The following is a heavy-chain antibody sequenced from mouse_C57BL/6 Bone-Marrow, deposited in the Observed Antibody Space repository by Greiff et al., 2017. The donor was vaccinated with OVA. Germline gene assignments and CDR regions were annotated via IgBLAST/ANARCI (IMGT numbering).Heavy chain of an antibody. CDR2: INPSSGYT. CDR1: GYTFTSYT. Sequence: VQLQQSGAELARPGASVKMSCKASGYTFTSYTMHWVKQRPGKGLEWIGYINPSSGYTKYNQKFKDKATLTADKSSSTAYMQLSSLTSEDSAVYCWLLFDDWGHGPTLSVAS. CDR3: LLFDD. D-gene: IGHD2-12*01. V-gene: IGHV1-4*01. J-gene: IGHJ2*01.